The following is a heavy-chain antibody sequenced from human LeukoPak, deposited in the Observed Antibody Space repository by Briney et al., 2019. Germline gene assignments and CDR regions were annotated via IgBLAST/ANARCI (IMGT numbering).Heavy chain of an antibody. CDR1: GFTFDDYG. V-gene: IGHV4-34*01. CDR3: ARGQRVGYCSSTSCYARPVKFDP. Sequence: LSCAASGFTFDDYGLSWIRQPPGKGLEWIGEINHSGSTNYNPSLKSRVTISVDTSKNQFSLKLSSVIAADTAVYYCARGQRVGYCSSTSCYARPVKFDPWGQGTLVTVSS. CDR2: INHSGST. J-gene: IGHJ5*02. D-gene: IGHD2-2*01.